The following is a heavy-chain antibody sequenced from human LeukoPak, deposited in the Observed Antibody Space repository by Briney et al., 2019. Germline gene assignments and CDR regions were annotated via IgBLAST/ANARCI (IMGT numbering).Heavy chain of an antibody. V-gene: IGHV4-4*09. Sequence: SETLSLTCTVSGGSISSYYWSWIRQPPGKGLEWIGYIYTSGSTNYNPSLKSRVTISGDTSKNQFSLKLSSVTAADTAVYYCAANYYDSSGYYPNWFDPWGQGTLVTVSS. CDR2: IYTSGST. CDR3: AANYYDSSGYYPNWFDP. J-gene: IGHJ5*02. D-gene: IGHD3-22*01. CDR1: GGSISSYY.